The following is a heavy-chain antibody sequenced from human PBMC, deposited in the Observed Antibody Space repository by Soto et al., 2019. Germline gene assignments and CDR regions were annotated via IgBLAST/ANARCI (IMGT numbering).Heavy chain of an antibody. CDR3: ARDGIGGTIFRGYFDY. V-gene: IGHV3-33*01. CDR2: IRYDGSNI. D-gene: IGHD1-7*01. J-gene: IGHJ4*02. Sequence: QAQLVESGGGVVQPGRSLRLSCAASGYIFSGYGMHWVRQAPGKGLEWVAVIRYDGSNIYYADSAKGRFTISRDNSKNMLYLQMNSLGAEDTAVYYCARDGIGGTIFRGYFDYWGQGTLVTVSS. CDR1: GYIFSGYG.